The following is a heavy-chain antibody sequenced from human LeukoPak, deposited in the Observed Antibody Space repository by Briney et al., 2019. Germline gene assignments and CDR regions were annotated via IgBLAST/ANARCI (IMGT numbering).Heavy chain of an antibody. CDR3: ATYYDFWSGYSGNYFDY. J-gene: IGHJ4*02. Sequence: ASVKVSCKASGYTFTSYGISWVRQAPGQGLEWMGWISAYNGNTNYAQKLQGRVTMTTDTSTSTAYMELRSLRSDDTAVYYCATYYDFWSGYSGNYFDYWGQGTLVTVSS. V-gene: IGHV1-18*01. D-gene: IGHD3-3*01. CDR1: GYTFTSYG. CDR2: ISAYNGNT.